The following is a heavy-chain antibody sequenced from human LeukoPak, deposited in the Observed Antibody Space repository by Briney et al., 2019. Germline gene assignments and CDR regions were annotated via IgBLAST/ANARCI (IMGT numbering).Heavy chain of an antibody. D-gene: IGHD3-3*01. CDR3: ARDSDYDFWRGTFDY. CDR1: GFTFSSYA. Sequence: GGSLRLSCAASGFTFSSYAMSWVRQAPGKGLERVSAISGSGGSTYYADSVKGRFTISRDNAKNSLYLQMNSLRAEDTAVYYCARDSDYDFWRGTFDYWGQGTLVTVSS. J-gene: IGHJ4*02. V-gene: IGHV3-23*01. CDR2: ISGSGGST.